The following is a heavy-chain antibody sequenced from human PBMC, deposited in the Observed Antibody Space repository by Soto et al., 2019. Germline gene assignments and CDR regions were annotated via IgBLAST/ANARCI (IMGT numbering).Heavy chain of an antibody. CDR2: ISGSGGST. CDR1: GFTFSSYA. V-gene: IGHV3-23*01. CDR3: AKGIYCSGGSCYPEYFQH. J-gene: IGHJ1*01. D-gene: IGHD2-15*01. Sequence: ESGGGLVQPGGSLRLSCAASGFTFSSYAMSWVRQAPGKGLEWVSAISGSGGSTYYADSVKGRFTISRDNSKNTLYLQMNSLRAEDTAVYYCAKGIYCSGGSCYPEYFQHWGQGTLVTVSS.